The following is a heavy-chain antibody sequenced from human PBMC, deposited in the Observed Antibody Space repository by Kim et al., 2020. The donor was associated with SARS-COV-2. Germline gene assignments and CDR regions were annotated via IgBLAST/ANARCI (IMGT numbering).Heavy chain of an antibody. J-gene: IGHJ4*02. V-gene: IGHV3-33*01. CDR1: GFTFSDYG. CDR3: ASPLYCSGGSCYL. CDR2: IWCDGDKN. Sequence: GGSLRLSCAASGFTFSDYGIHWVRQAPGMGLEWVSVIWCDGDKNYYTDSVKGRFTISRDNSKNTLYLQMTSLRTEDTAVYYCASPLYCSGGSCYLWGQGTLVTVSS. D-gene: IGHD2-15*01.